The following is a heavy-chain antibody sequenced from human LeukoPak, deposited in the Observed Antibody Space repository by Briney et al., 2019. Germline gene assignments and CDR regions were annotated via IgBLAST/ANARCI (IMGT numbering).Heavy chain of an antibody. J-gene: IGHJ4*02. CDR1: GFTFSSYM. CDR3: ARSLTTLTYEGY. V-gene: IGHV3-21*01. D-gene: IGHD1-1*01. CDR2: INSGSTYT. Sequence: GGSLRLSCAASGFTFSSYMMNWVRQAPGKGLEWVSSINSGSTYTYYTESVKGRFTVSRGNAKNSLFLQMNSLRAEDTAIYYCARSLTTLTYEGYWGQGTLVTVSS.